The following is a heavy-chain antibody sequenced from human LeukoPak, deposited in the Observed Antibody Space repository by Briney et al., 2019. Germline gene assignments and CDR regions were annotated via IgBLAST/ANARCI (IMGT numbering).Heavy chain of an antibody. CDR2: IYYSGST. Sequence: SETLSLTCTVSGGSISSGDYYWSWIRQPPGKGLEWIGYIYYSGSTYYNPSLKGRVTISVDTSKNQFSLKLSSVTAADTAVYYCARIRVLRFLEWLDWFDPWGQGTLVTVSS. D-gene: IGHD3-3*01. CDR3: ARIRVLRFLEWLDWFDP. CDR1: GGSISSGDYY. V-gene: IGHV4-30-4*01. J-gene: IGHJ5*02.